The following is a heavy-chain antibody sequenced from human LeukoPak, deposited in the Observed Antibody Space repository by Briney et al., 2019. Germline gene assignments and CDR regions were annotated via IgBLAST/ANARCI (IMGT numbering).Heavy chain of an antibody. CDR1: GFTFSSYA. J-gene: IGHJ4*02. Sequence: GGSLRLSCAAPGFTFSSYAMNWVRQAPGKGLEWVSGISGSGGSTYYAYSVKGRFTISRDYSKNTLYLQMNSLRVEDTAVYYCAKQYDFWSGPDYWGQGTLVTVSS. CDR2: ISGSGGST. D-gene: IGHD3-3*01. V-gene: IGHV3-23*01. CDR3: AKQYDFWSGPDY.